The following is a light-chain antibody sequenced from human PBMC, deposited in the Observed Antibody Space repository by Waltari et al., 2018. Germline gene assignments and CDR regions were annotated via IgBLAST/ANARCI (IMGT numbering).Light chain of an antibody. CDR2: GAA. CDR1: QTVSSF. V-gene: IGKV3-15*01. CDR3: QQYNDWPPLT. Sequence: EVVMTQSPATLSLSPGERATLSCRASQTVSSFLAWYQQKPGQAPRLLIYGAATRATGSPARFSCSGSGTEFTLTISSLQSEDFAVDYCQQYNDWPPLTFGGGTKVEIK. J-gene: IGKJ4*01.